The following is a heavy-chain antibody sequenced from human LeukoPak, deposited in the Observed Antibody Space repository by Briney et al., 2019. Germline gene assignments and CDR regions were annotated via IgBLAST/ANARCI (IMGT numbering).Heavy chain of an antibody. V-gene: IGHV3-7*01. CDR3: ARVDY. Sequence: GGSLRLSCAASGFTCSNSWMSWVRQAPGKGLEWVANITQDGSEKYYVDSVKGRFTISRDNAKNSLCLQVNSLRAEDTAVYYCARVDYWGQGPLVTVSS. CDR1: GFTCSNSW. CDR2: ITQDGSEK. J-gene: IGHJ4*02.